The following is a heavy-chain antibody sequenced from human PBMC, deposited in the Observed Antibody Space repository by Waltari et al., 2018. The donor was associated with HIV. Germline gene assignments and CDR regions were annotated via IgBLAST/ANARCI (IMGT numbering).Heavy chain of an antibody. CDR1: GFTFSTLG. D-gene: IGHD3-10*01. V-gene: IGHV3-30*18. CDR3: AKDLVTRGFFYFYGMHV. Sequence: QVQLEESGGGVVQSGRSLRLPCVAFGFTFSTLGMHSVRQAPGKGLEWVAVISYDGHNKQYADSVKGRFTISRDNSNSTLFLQMSSLRPDDTAVYYCAKDLVTRGFFYFYGMHVWGQGTTVTVSS. CDR2: ISYDGHNK. J-gene: IGHJ6*02.